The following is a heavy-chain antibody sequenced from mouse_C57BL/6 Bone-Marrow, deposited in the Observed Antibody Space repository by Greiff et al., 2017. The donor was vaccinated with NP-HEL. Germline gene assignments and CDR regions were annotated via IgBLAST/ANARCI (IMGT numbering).Heavy chain of an antibody. Sequence: EVQVVESGGGLVQPGGSLKLSCAASGFTFSDYYMYWVRQTPEKRLEWVACISNGGGSTYYPDTVKGRFTISRDNAKNTLYLQMSRLKSEDTAMYYCARPNLDYGLENWGQGTLVTVSA. V-gene: IGHV5-12*01. CDR3: ARPNLDYGLEN. D-gene: IGHD1-1*01. J-gene: IGHJ3*01. CDR1: GFTFSDYY. CDR2: ISNGGGST.